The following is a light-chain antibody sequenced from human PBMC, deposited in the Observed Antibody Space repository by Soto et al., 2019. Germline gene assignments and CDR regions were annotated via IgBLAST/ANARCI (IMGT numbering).Light chain of an antibody. CDR1: QYIRND. V-gene: IGKV1-6*01. CDR2: AAS. Sequence: AIQMTQSPSSLSASVGDRVTITCLASQYIRNDLGWYQEKPRQAPTLLIYAASNLPSGVPSRFSGSGSGTDFTPTISSMQPEDFATYYCLQDYNYPWTFGQGTKVEV. J-gene: IGKJ1*01. CDR3: LQDYNYPWT.